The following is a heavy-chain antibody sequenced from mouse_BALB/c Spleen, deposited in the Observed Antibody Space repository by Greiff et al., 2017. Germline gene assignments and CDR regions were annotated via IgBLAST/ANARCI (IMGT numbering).Heavy chain of an antibody. CDR3: ARSPDGYPFDY. CDR1: GFNIKDYY. D-gene: IGHD2-3*01. J-gene: IGHJ2*01. Sequence: EVKLMESGAELVRPGALVKLSCKASGFNIKDYYMHWVKQRPEQGLEWIGWIDPENGNTIYDPKFQGKASITADTSSNTAYLQLSSLTSEDTAVYYCARSPDGYPFDYWGQGTTLTVSS. CDR2: IDPENGNT. V-gene: IGHV14-1*02.